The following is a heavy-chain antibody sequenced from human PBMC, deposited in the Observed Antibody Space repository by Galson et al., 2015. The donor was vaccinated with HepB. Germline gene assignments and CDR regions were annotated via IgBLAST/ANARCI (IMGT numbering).Heavy chain of an antibody. Sequence: SLRLSCAASGFTFSNYGMHWVRQAPGKGLEWVAVISYDGSNKYYADSVKGRFSISRDNSKNTLFLEMSSLRAEDTAVYYCVKEGAWFGGDWFDPWGQGTLVIVS. V-gene: IGHV3-30*18. CDR1: GFTFSNYG. J-gene: IGHJ5*02. CDR3: VKEGAWFGGDWFDP. CDR2: ISYDGSNK. D-gene: IGHD3-16*01.